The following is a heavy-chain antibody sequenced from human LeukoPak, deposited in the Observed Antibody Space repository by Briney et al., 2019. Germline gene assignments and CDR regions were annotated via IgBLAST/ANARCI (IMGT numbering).Heavy chain of an antibody. CDR1: GFTFSSYA. J-gene: IGHJ4*02. CDR2: ISYDGSNK. Sequence: PGGSLRLSCAASGFTFSSYAMHWVRQAPGKGLEWVAVISYDGSNKYYADSVKGRFTISRDNSKNTLYLQMNSLRAEDTAVYYCAAEADRGYSYSYSPNFDYWGQGTLVTVSS. D-gene: IGHD5-18*01. V-gene: IGHV3-30-3*01. CDR3: AAEADRGYSYSYSPNFDY.